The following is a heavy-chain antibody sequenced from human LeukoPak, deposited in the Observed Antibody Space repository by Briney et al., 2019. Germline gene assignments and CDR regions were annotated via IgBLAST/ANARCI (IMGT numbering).Heavy chain of an antibody. V-gene: IGHV3-66*01. CDR2: IYSGGST. CDR3: AKELRFGITMIVVARYYFDY. D-gene: IGHD3-22*01. CDR1: GFTVSSNY. J-gene: IGHJ4*02. Sequence: GGSLRLSCAASGFTVSSNYMSWVRQAPGKGLEWVSVIYSGGSTYYADSVKGRFTISRDNSKNTLYLQMNSLRAEDTAVYYCAKELRFGITMIVVARYYFDYWGQGTLVTVSS.